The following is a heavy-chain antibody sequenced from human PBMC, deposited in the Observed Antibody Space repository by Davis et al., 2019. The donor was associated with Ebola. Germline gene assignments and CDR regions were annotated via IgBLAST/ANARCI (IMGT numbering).Heavy chain of an antibody. CDR3: ARKVQN. CDR1: GFTFDDYA. J-gene: IGHJ4*02. CDR2: ISYDGSNK. V-gene: IGHV3-30*03. D-gene: IGHD1-1*01. Sequence: GESLKISCAASGFTFDDYAMHWVRQAPGKGLEWVAVISYDGSNKYYADSVKGRFTISRDNSKNTLYLQMNSLRAEDTAVYYCARKVQNWGQGTLVTVSS.